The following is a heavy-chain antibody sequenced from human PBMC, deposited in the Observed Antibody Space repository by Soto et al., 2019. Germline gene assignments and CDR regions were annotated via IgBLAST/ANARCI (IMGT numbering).Heavy chain of an antibody. J-gene: IGHJ6*02. V-gene: IGHV4-4*07. CDR2: IDTSGNT. CDR3: ARYSNNWFQTEGMDV. D-gene: IGHD6-13*01. CDR1: VDSITTYY. Sequence: SETLSLTCTVSVDSITTYYWSWIRQPAGKGLEWIGRIDTSGNTNYNPSLKSRVTMSVDTSKEQFSLKLTSVTAADTAVYYCARYSNNWFQTEGMDVWGQGTTVTVSS.